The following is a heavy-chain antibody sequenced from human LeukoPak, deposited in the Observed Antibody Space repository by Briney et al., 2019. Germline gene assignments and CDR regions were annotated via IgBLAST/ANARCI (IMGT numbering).Heavy chain of an antibody. D-gene: IGHD2-2*01. V-gene: IGHV3-21*01. CDR1: GFTFSSYS. Sequence: TGGSLRLSCAASGFTFSSYSMNWVRQAPGKGLEWVSSISSSSSYIYYADSVKGRFTISRDNAKNSLYLQMNSLRAEDTAVYYCARAHRVVPAAFDYWGQGTLVTVSS. CDR2: ISSSSSYI. J-gene: IGHJ4*02. CDR3: ARAHRVVPAAFDY.